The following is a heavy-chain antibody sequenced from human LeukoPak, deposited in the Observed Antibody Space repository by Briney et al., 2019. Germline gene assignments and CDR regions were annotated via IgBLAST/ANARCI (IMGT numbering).Heavy chain of an antibody. CDR3: ARGRGSGRQNYFDY. V-gene: IGHV4-34*01. Sequence: GSLRLSCAASGFTFSSYWMSWIRQPPGKGLEWIGEINHSGSTNYNPSLKSRVTISVDTSKNQFSLKLSSVTAADTAVYYCARGRGSGRQNYFDYWGQGTLVTVSS. CDR1: GFTFSSYW. J-gene: IGHJ4*02. CDR2: INHSGST. D-gene: IGHD6-19*01.